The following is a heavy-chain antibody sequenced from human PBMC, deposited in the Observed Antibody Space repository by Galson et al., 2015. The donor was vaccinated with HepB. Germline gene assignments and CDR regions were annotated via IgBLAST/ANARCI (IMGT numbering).Heavy chain of an antibody. CDR2: ISGSGGSI. J-gene: IGHJ4*02. Sequence: SLRLSCAVSGFSFTAYALSWVRQAPGKGLEWVSAISGSGGSIHYADSVKGRFTISKDDSKNTLYLQMSSLRAEDTALYYCVTLPGTALHWGLGTLVTVSS. V-gene: IGHV3-23*01. D-gene: IGHD5-18*01. CDR1: GFSFTAYA. CDR3: VTLPGTALH.